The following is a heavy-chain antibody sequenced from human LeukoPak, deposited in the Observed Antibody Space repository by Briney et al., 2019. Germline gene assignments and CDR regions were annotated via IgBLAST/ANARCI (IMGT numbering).Heavy chain of an antibody. Sequence: GASVKVSCKASGYTFTSYGISWVRQAPGQGLEWMGWISAYNGNTNYAQRLQGRVTMTTDTSTSTAYVELRSLRSDDTAVYYCARDSAWFDPWGQGTLVTVSS. CDR1: GYTFTSYG. J-gene: IGHJ5*02. CDR3: ARDSAWFDP. CDR2: ISAYNGNT. V-gene: IGHV1-18*01.